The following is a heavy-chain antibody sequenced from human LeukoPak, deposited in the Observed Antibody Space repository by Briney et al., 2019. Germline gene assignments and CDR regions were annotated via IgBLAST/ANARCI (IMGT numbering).Heavy chain of an antibody. J-gene: IGHJ6*02. CDR1: GFTFSSYG. Sequence: GGSLRLSCAASGFTFSSYGMHWVRQAPGKGLEWVAVIWYDGSNKYYADSVKGRFTISRDNSKNTLYLQMNSLRAEDTAVYYCARDLYPYYYGMDVWGQGTTVTVSS. V-gene: IGHV3-33*01. CDR3: ARDLYPYYYGMDV. CDR2: IWYDGSNK. D-gene: IGHD5/OR15-5a*01.